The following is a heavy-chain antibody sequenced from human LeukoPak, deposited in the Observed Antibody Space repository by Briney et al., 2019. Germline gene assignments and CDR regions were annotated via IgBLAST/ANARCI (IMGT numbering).Heavy chain of an antibody. CDR2: IYHRGST. V-gene: IGHV4-38-2*02. D-gene: IGHD5-18*01. Sequence: SETLSLTCTVSGDSISGGYYWGWIRQPPGKGLEWIGRIYHRGSTYYNPSPKSRVTLSVDTSTYQFSLKLSSVTAADTAAYYCARRWIQNGGYFDYWGQGTLVTVSS. CDR3: ARRWIQNGGYFDY. CDR1: GDSISGGYY. J-gene: IGHJ4*02.